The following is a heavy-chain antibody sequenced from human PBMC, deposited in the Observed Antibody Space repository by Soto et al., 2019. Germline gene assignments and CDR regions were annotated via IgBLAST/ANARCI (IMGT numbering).Heavy chain of an antibody. CDR3: ARDRALEGYYDSSGYYYEGYSPTLV. CDR2: IYYSGST. J-gene: IGHJ4*02. V-gene: IGHV4-31*03. Sequence: SETLSLTCTVSGGSISSGGYYWSWIRQHPGKGLEWIGYIYYSGSTYYNPSLKSRVTISVDTSKNQFSLKLSSMTAADTAVYYCARDRALEGYYDSSGYYYEGYSPTLVWGQGTLVTVSS. D-gene: IGHD3-22*01. CDR1: GGSISSGGYY.